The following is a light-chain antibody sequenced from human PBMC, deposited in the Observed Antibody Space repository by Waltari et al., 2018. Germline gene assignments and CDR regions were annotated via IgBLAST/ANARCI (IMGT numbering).Light chain of an antibody. CDR1: QSVLYSSNNKNY. V-gene: IGKV4-1*01. CDR2: WAS. CDR3: QQYYSTPQT. Sequence: DIVMTQSPDSLAVSLGERATINCKSSQSVLYSSNNKNYLAWYQQKPGKPPKLLIYWASTRESGVPDRFSGSGSGTDFTLTISNLQAEDVAVYYCQQYYSTPQTFGQGTKLEIK. J-gene: IGKJ2*01.